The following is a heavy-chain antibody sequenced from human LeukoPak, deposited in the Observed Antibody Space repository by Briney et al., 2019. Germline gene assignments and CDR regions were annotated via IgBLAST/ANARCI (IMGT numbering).Heavy chain of an antibody. D-gene: IGHD1-26*01. CDR2: IIPIFGTA. Sequence: ASVKVSCKASGGTFSSYAISWVRQAPGQGLEWMGGIIPIFGTANYAQKFQGRVTITADESTSTAYMELSSLRSEDTAAYYCARYLSGSQLFDYWGQGTLVTVSS. CDR1: GGTFSSYA. CDR3: ARYLSGSQLFDY. J-gene: IGHJ4*02. V-gene: IGHV1-69*13.